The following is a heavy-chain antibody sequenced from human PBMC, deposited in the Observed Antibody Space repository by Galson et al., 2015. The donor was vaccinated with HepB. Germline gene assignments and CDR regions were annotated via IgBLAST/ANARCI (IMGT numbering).Heavy chain of an antibody. CDR1: GDSINSCC. CDR3: ARDRAYTYHYFDY. Sequence: SETLSLTCTVSGDSINSCCWSWIRQPPGKGLEWIGYVSYNGTTNYNPSLKSRVTISVDTSTNQFSLKLTSVTAADTAVYYCARDRAYTYHYFDYWGQGALVTVSS. D-gene: IGHD1-1*01. J-gene: IGHJ4*02. CDR2: VSYNGTT. V-gene: IGHV4-59*01.